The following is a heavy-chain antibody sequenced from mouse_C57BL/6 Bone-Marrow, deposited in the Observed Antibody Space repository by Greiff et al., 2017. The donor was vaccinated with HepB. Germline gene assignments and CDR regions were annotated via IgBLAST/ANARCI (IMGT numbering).Heavy chain of an antibody. J-gene: IGHJ1*03. V-gene: IGHV7-3*01. D-gene: IGHD1-1*01. CDR2: IRNKANGYTT. CDR3: ARSPHYYESSYCGYFDV. Sequence: EVHLVESGGGLVQPGGSLSLSCAASGFTFTDYYMSWVRQPPGKALEWLGFIRNKANGYTTEYSAYVKGRFTISRDNSQSILYLQMNALGAEDSATYDCARSPHYYESSYCGYFDVWGTGTTVTVSS. CDR1: GFTFTDYY.